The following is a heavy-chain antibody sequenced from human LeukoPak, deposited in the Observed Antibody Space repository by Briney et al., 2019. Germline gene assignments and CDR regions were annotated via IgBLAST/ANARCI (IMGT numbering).Heavy chain of an antibody. Sequence: SSETLSLTCTVSGGSISSYYWSWIRQPPGKGLEWIGYIYYSGSTNYNPSLKSRVTISVDTSKNQFSLKLSSVTAADTAVYYCARDRGSSGLDYWGQGTLVTVSS. D-gene: IGHD6-6*01. CDR1: GGSISSYY. CDR2: IYYSGST. J-gene: IGHJ4*02. V-gene: IGHV4-59*01. CDR3: ARDRGSSGLDY.